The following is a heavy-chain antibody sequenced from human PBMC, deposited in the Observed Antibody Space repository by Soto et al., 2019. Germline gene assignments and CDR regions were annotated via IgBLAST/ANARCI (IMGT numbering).Heavy chain of an antibody. CDR2: ISYDGSDT. CDR1: VFTFRTDG. J-gene: IGHJ4*02. Sequence: WWSLRPSCSVSVFTFRTDGMHWFRQAPGKGLEWVAVISYDGSDTNDAESVKVRFTLSRDNSKNTLNLQMDSLRVEYTAVYYCAKDRNAISASGYFYYWGQGTLGTVSS. V-gene: IGHV3-30*18. D-gene: IGHD6-13*01. CDR3: AKDRNAISASGYFYY.